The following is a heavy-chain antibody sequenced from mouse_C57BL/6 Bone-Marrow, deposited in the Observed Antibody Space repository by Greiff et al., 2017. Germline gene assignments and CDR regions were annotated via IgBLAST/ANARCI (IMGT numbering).Heavy chain of an antibody. CDR3: ARGYGSSYGFAY. D-gene: IGHD1-1*01. V-gene: IGHV1-9*01. Sequence: QVQLQQSGAELMKPGASVKLSCKATGYTFTGYWIEWVKQRPGHGLEWIGEILPGSGSTNYNEKFKGKATFTADTSSNPADMQLSSLTTEDSAIYYCARGYGSSYGFAYWGQGTLVTVSA. CDR1: GYTFTGYW. J-gene: IGHJ3*01. CDR2: ILPGSGST.